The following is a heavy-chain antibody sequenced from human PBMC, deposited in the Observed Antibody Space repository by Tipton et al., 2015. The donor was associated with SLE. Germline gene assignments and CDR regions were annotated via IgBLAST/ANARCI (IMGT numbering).Heavy chain of an antibody. J-gene: IGHJ2*01. CDR2: IYTSGST. CDR3: ARLHGGNSGCWYFDL. Sequence: TLSLTCTVSGGSISSGSYYWSWIRQPARKGLEWIGRIYTSGSTNYNPSLKSRVTISVDTSKNQFSLKLSSVTAADTAVYYCARLHGGNSGCWYFDLWGRGTLVTVSS. CDR1: GGSISSGSYY. V-gene: IGHV4-61*02. D-gene: IGHD4-23*01.